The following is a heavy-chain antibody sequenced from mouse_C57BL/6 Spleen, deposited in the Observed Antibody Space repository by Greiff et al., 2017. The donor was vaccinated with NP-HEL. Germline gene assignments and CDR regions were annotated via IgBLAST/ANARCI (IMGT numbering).Heavy chain of an antibody. CDR2: IDPSDSYT. CDR1: GYTFTSYW. V-gene: IGHV1-50*01. Sequence: QVQLQQSGAELVKPGASVKLSCKASGYTFTSYWMQWVKQRPGQGLEWIGEIDPSDSYTNYNQKFKGKATLTVDTSSSTAYMQLSSLTSEDSAVYYCARELTGTDFDYWGQGTTLTVSS. J-gene: IGHJ2*01. D-gene: IGHD4-1*01. CDR3: ARELTGTDFDY.